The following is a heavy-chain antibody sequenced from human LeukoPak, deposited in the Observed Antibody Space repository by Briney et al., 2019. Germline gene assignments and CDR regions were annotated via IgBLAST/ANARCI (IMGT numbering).Heavy chain of an antibody. J-gene: IGHJ4*01. D-gene: IGHD1-26*01. CDR2: IKQDGSEK. V-gene: IGHV3-7*01. CDR1: GFTFSSYW. Sequence: GGSLRLSCAASGFTFSSYWMSWVRQAPGKGRDGVANIKQDGSEKYYVDSVKGRFTISRDNAKNSLYLQMTSPSAEATAVYYCARVAPFLVGAPPHYFDSSGPGTPVTVSS. CDR3: ARVAPFLVGAPPHYFDS.